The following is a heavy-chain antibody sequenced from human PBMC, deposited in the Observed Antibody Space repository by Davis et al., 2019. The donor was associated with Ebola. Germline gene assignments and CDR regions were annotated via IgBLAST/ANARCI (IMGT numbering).Heavy chain of an antibody. J-gene: IGHJ3*01. CDR1: GFTFSGSA. CDR2: ISYDGSNK. V-gene: IGHV3-30-3*01. CDR3: ARGVSDSGIYCALDV. Sequence: GESLKISCAASGFTFSGSAMHWVRQAPGKGLEWVAVISYDGSNKYCADSVQGRFTISRDNSKNTLYLQINSLRVDDTAVYYCARGVSDSGIYCALDVWGQGTMVTVSS. D-gene: IGHD3-10*01.